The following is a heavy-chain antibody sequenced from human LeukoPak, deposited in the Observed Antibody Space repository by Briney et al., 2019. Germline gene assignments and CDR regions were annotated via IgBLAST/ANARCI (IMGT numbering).Heavy chain of an antibody. V-gene: IGHV1-18*01. D-gene: IGHD1-26*01. Sequence: ASVKVSCKASGYSFSNFGISWVRQAPAQGLEWVAWIIAVTGITNYAQKFQGRVTVTTDTSTSTAYMELRGLRSDDTAVYYCARDNDRGTFQAENYWGPGTLVTVSS. CDR1: GYSFSNFG. CDR3: ARDNDRGTFQAENY. J-gene: IGHJ4*02. CDR2: IIAVTGIT.